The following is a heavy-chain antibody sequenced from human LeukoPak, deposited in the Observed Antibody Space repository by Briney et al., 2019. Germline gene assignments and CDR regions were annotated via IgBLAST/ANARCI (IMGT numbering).Heavy chain of an antibody. J-gene: IGHJ4*02. V-gene: IGHV3-7*01. CDR1: GFTFSSYW. Sequence: PGGSLRLSCAASGFTFSSYWMSWVRQAPGKGLEWVANIKQDGSEKYYVDSVKGRFTISRDNAKNSLYLQTNSLRAEDTAVYYCARDSYGGYGSSFDYWGQGTLVTVSS. D-gene: IGHD5-12*01. CDR2: IKQDGSEK. CDR3: ARDSYGGYGSSFDY.